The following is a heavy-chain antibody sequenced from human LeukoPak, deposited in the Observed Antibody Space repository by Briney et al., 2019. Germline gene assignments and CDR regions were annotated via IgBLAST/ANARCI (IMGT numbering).Heavy chain of an antibody. D-gene: IGHD5/OR15-5a*01. J-gene: IGHJ3*02. CDR3: ARDLRGDAFDI. Sequence: ASVKVSCKASGYTFTTYPVNWVRQAPGQGLEYMGWINTNTGNPTYAQGFTGRFVFSLDTSVSTAYLQLSSLKAEDTAVYYCARDLRGDAFDIWGQGTMVTVSS. CDR2: INTNTGNP. V-gene: IGHV7-4-1*02. CDR1: GYTFTTYP.